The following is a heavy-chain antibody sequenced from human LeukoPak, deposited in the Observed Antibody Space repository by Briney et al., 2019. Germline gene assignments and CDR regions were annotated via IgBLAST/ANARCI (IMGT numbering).Heavy chain of an antibody. Sequence: GESLKISCKGSGYSFTSYWIGWVRQMPGKGLEWMGIIYPGDSDTRYSPSFQGQVTISADKSISTAYLQWSSLKASDTAMYYCARRVSCSGSSCLYYFDYWGQGTLVTVSS. CDR1: GYSFTSYW. CDR2: IYPGDSDT. CDR3: ARRVSCSGSSCLYYFDY. V-gene: IGHV5-51*01. J-gene: IGHJ4*02. D-gene: IGHD2-2*01.